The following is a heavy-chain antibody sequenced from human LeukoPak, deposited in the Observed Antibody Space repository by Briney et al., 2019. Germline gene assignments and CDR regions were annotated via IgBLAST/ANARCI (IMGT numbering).Heavy chain of an antibody. Sequence: GGSLRLSCAASGFTFSSFGMHWVRQAPGKGLEWVAFIRYDGSNKNYADSVKGRFTISRDNSKNTLYLEMNSLRGEDMAVYYCAKSHVIASYVGDYWGQGTLVTVSS. CDR2: IRYDGSNK. V-gene: IGHV3-30*02. CDR1: GFTFSSFG. J-gene: IGHJ4*02. CDR3: AKSHVIASYVGDY. D-gene: IGHD2-21*01.